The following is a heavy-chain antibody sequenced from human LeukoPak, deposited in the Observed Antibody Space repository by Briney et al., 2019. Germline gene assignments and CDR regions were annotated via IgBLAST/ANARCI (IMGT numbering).Heavy chain of an antibody. V-gene: IGHV3-9*01. CDR1: GFTFDDYA. D-gene: IGHD6-19*01. Sequence: PGRSLRLSCAASGFTFDDYAMHWVRQAPGKGLEWVSGISRNRGSIGYADSVKGRFTISRDNAKNSLYLQMNSLRAEDTALYYCAKDIFTGIAVAGIFDHWGQGALVTVSS. CDR2: ISRNRGSI. CDR3: AKDIFTGIAVAGIFDH. J-gene: IGHJ4*02.